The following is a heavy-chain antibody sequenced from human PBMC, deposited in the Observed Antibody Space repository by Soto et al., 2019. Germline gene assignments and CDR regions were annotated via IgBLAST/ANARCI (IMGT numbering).Heavy chain of an antibody. CDR3: ARGYDILTGPLDY. Sequence: PSETMSLTCTVSGGSITSSSLYWGRIRQPPGKGLEWIGIIYYSGSTYYNPSLKSRVTISVDTSKSQFSLNLNSVTAADTAVYYCARGYDILTGPLDYWGPGTLVTVSS. J-gene: IGHJ4*02. CDR2: IYYSGST. V-gene: IGHV4-39*01. D-gene: IGHD3-9*01. CDR1: GGSITSSSLY.